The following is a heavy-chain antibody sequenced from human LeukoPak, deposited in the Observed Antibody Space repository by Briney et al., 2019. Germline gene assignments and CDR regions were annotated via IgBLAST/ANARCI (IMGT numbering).Heavy chain of an antibody. CDR3: ARDSHYAILTGYFHFDY. D-gene: IGHD3-9*01. V-gene: IGHV4-4*07. J-gene: IGHJ4*02. CDR1: GGSISSYY. CDR2: IYTSGST. Sequence: SETLSLTCTVSGGSISSYYWSWIRQPAGKGLEWIGRIYTSGSTNYNPSLKSRVTMSVDTSKNQFSLKLSSVTAADTAVYYCARDSHYAILTGYFHFDYWGQGTLVTVSS.